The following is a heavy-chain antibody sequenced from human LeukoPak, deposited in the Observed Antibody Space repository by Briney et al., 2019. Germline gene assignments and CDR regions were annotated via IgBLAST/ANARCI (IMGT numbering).Heavy chain of an antibody. CDR2: IYYSGST. V-gene: IGHV4-30-4*08. Sequence: SETLSLTCTVSGGSISSGDYYWSWIRQPPGKGLEWIGYIYYSGSTYYNPSLKSRVTISVDTSKNQFSLKLSSVTAADTAVYYCARGHYGDYQGSAYDIWGQGTMVTVSS. CDR1: GGSISSGDYY. D-gene: IGHD4-17*01. J-gene: IGHJ3*02. CDR3: ARGHYGDYQGSAYDI.